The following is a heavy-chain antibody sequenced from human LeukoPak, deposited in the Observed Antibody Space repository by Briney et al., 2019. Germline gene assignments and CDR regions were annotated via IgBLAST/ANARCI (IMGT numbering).Heavy chain of an antibody. J-gene: IGHJ4*02. D-gene: IGHD1-26*01. Sequence: EASVKVSCKASGGTFSSYAISWVRQAPGQGLEWMGGIIPIFGTANYAQKFQGRVTITADKSTSTAYMELSSLRSEDTAVYYCARGLLSGSLDFDYWGQGTLVTVSS. CDR3: ARGLLSGSLDFDY. CDR1: GGTFSSYA. V-gene: IGHV1-69*06. CDR2: IIPIFGTA.